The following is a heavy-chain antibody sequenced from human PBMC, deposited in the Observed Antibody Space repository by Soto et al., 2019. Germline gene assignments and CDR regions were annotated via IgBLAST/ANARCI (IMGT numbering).Heavy chain of an antibody. CDR1: GFTFSSYG. CDR2: IWYDGSNK. CDR3: DSSGPPAY. D-gene: IGHD3-22*01. J-gene: IGHJ4*02. V-gene: IGHV3-33*01. Sequence: VRSLRLSCAASGFTFSSYGMHWFRQAPGKGLEWVAVIWYDGSNKYYADSVKGRFTISRDSSKNTVYLQMDSLRVEDTAVYYYDSSGPPAYWGQGTLVSVSS.